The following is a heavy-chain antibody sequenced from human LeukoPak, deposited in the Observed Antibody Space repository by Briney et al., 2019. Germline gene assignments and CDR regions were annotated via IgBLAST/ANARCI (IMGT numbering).Heavy chain of an antibody. CDR2: IYSGGST. J-gene: IGHJ4*02. D-gene: IGHD6-13*01. CDR3: AREGIAAAGANDY. CDR1: GFTVSSNY. V-gene: IGHV3-66*01. Sequence: PGGSLRLSCAASGFTVSSNYMSWVRQAPGKGLEWVSVIYSGGSTYYADSVKGRFTISRDNSKNTLYLQMNSLRAEDTAVYYCAREGIAAAGANDYWGQGTLVTVSS.